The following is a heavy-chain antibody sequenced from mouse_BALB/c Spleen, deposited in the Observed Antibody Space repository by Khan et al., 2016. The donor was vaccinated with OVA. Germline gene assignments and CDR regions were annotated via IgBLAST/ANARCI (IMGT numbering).Heavy chain of an antibody. J-gene: IGHJ2*01. CDR3: AREAYRYDEYYFDY. D-gene: IGHD2-14*01. Sequence: EVQLVESGEGSVKPGGSLKLSCAVSGFTFSSYAMSWVRQTPEKRLEWVASISSGGSNYYPDSVKGRFTISRDNARNILYLQMSSLRSEDMAMYYCAREAYRYDEYYFDYWGQGTTLTVSS. CDR2: ISSGGSN. CDR1: GFTFSSYA. V-gene: IGHV5-6-5*01.